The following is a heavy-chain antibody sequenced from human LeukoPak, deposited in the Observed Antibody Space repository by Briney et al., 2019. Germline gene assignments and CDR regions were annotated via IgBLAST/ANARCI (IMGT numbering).Heavy chain of an antibody. Sequence: SETLSLTCTVSGGSVSSGSYYWSWIRQPPGKGLEWIGYIYYSGSTNYNPSLKSRVTISVDTSKNQFSLKLSSVTAADTAVYYCAASLEWLLYPIARWGQGTLVTVSS. V-gene: IGHV4-61*01. CDR2: IYYSGST. CDR1: GGSVSSGSYY. CDR3: AASLEWLLYPIAR. D-gene: IGHD3-3*01. J-gene: IGHJ4*02.